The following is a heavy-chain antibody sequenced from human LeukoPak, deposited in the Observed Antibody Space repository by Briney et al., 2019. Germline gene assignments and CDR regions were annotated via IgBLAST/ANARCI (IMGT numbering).Heavy chain of an antibody. V-gene: IGHV3-7*01. Sequence: PGGSLRLSCVASGFTFSNFLMTWVRQGPGKGPEWLATIRQDGGDKWYVDSVKGRFTISRDNAKNSLYLQMNSLRAEDTAVYYCARYFDNTAYSWRRFDSWGQGALVTVSS. CDR1: GFTFSNFL. D-gene: IGHD2-21*02. J-gene: IGHJ4*02. CDR3: ARYFDNTAYSWRRFDS. CDR2: IRQDGGDK.